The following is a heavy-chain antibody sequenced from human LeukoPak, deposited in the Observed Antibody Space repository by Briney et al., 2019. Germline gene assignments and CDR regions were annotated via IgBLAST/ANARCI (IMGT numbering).Heavy chain of an antibody. J-gene: IGHJ4*02. Sequence: GASVKVSCKASGYTFTSYGISWVRQAPGQGLEWMGWMNPNSANTGYAQKFQGRVTMTRNTSISTAYMELSSLRSEDTAVYYCARGRGGDILTGYYNDFDHWGQGTLVTVSS. D-gene: IGHD3-9*01. V-gene: IGHV1-8*02. CDR1: GYTFTSYG. CDR2: MNPNSANT. CDR3: ARGRGGDILTGYYNDFDH.